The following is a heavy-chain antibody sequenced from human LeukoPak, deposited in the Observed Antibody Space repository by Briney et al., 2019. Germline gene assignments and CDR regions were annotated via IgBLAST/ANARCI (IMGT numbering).Heavy chain of an antibody. CDR2: MNPNSGGT. D-gene: IGHD2-2*01. Sequence: ASVKVSCKASGYTFTSYDINWVRQATGQGLEWMGWMNPNSGGTNYAQKFQGRVTMTRDTSISTAYMELSRLRSDDTAVYYCARAGSSASYWGQGTLVTVSS. CDR3: ARAGSSASY. V-gene: IGHV1-2*02. CDR1: GYTFTSYD. J-gene: IGHJ4*02.